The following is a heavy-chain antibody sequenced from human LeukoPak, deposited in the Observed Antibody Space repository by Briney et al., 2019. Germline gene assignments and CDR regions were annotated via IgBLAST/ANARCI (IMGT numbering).Heavy chain of an antibody. V-gene: IGHV3-21*01. CDR3: ARGHYDVLAASYKWTPDY. D-gene: IGHD3-9*01. J-gene: IGHJ4*02. Sequence: GGSLRLSCAASGFAFNTFNMNWVRQAPGKGLEWVSSITSGGDYIYYADSVKGRFTTSRDNAKNSLSLQLNSLRVEDTAVYYCARGHYDVLAASYKWTPDYWGQGTLVTVSS. CDR1: GFAFNTFN. CDR2: ITSGGDYI.